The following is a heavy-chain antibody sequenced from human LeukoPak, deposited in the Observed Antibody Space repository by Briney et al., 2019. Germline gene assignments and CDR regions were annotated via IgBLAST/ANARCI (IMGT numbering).Heavy chain of an antibody. V-gene: IGHV3-7*04. CDR2: IKQDGSEK. J-gene: IGHJ5*02. D-gene: IGHD2-2*01. Sequence: PGGSLRLSCAASGFTFSSYEMNWVRQAPGKGLEWVANIKQDGSEKDYVESVKGRCIISRDNAKNSLYLQMNSLRAEDTAVYYCARYIVVVAAAMRWFDPWGQGTRVTVSS. CDR3: ARYIVVVAAAMRWFDP. CDR1: GFTFSSYE.